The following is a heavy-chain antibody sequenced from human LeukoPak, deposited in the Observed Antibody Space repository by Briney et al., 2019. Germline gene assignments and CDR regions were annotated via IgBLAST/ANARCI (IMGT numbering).Heavy chain of an antibody. CDR1: GYTFTSYG. V-gene: IGHV1-18*01. D-gene: IGHD3-10*01. Sequence: ASVKVSCKASGYTFTSYGISWVRQAPGQGLEWMGWISAYNGNTNYAQKLQGRVTMTTDTSTSTAYMELRSLRSDGTAVYYCARAEYYYGSGSYLAFLDYYYYGMDVWGQGTTVTVSS. J-gene: IGHJ6*02. CDR2: ISAYNGNT. CDR3: ARAEYYYGSGSYLAFLDYYYYGMDV.